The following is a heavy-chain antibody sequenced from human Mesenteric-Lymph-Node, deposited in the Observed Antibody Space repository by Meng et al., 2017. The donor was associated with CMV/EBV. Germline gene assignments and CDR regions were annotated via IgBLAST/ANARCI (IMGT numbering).Heavy chain of an antibody. CDR1: GYSISTDYY. J-gene: IGHJ3*02. Sequence: SETLSLTCTVSGYSISTDYYWGWIRQPPGKGLEWIGSIYNSGSTYYNPSLKSRVTISIDTSKNQFSLRLTSVTAADTAVYYCARGWGLGYCSSTSCSDLAFDIWGQGTMVTVSS. CDR3: ARGWGLGYCSSTSCSDLAFDI. CDR2: IYNSGST. D-gene: IGHD2-2*01. V-gene: IGHV4-38-2*02.